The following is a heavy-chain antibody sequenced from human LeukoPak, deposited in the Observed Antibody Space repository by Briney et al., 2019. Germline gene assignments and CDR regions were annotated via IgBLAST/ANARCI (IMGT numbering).Heavy chain of an antibody. J-gene: IGHJ4*02. CDR1: GYSISSSYF. CDR3: ARVPYYYGSGSSYFDY. CDR2: IFHSGSV. D-gene: IGHD3-10*01. Sequence: PSETLSLTCIVSGYSISSSYFWGWVRQPPGKGLEWIGSIFHSGSVYYNPSLKSRVTISVDPSKNRFSLKLSSVTAADTAVYYCARVPYYYGSGSSYFDYWGQGTLVTVSS. V-gene: IGHV4-38-2*02.